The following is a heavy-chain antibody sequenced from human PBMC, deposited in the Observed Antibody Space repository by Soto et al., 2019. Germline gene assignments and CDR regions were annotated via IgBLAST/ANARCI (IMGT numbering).Heavy chain of an antibody. J-gene: IGHJ6*03. CDR2: ISSSSSTI. V-gene: IGHV3-48*01. CDR3: ARDFRAAVADPMDV. Sequence: GGSLRLSCAASGFTFSSYSMNWVRQAPGKGLEWVSYISSSSSTIYYADSVKGRFTISRDNAKNSLYLQMNSLRAEDTAVYYCARDFRAAVADPMDVWGKGTTVTVSS. D-gene: IGHD6-19*01. CDR1: GFTFSSYS.